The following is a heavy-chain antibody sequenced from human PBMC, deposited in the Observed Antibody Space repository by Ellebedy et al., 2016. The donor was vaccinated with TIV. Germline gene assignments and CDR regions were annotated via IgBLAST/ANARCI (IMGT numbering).Heavy chain of an antibody. J-gene: IGHJ6*02. CDR1: GGTFSSYA. CDR3: ARGYSGYDSRSYYYGMDV. D-gene: IGHD5-12*01. Sequence: SVKVSCXASGGTFSSYAISWVRQAPGQGLEWMGGIIPIFGTANYAQKFQGRVTITADESTSTAYMELSSLRSEDTAVYYCARGYSGYDSRSYYYGMDVWGQGTTVTVSS. CDR2: IIPIFGTA. V-gene: IGHV1-69*13.